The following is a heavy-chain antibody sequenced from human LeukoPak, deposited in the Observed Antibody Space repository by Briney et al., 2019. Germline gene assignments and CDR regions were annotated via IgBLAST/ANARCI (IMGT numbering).Heavy chain of an antibody. D-gene: IGHD3-10*01. V-gene: IGHV3-30*18. Sequence: GGSLRLSCAASGFIFSHYWMTWVRQAPGKGLEWVAVMSHDGSTKYYADSVKGRFTISRDNSETTLYLQMNSLRAEDTAVYYCAKARDVGSGSRALDYWGQGSLVTISS. CDR2: MSHDGSTK. CDR3: AKARDVGSGSRALDY. J-gene: IGHJ4*02. CDR1: GFIFSHYW.